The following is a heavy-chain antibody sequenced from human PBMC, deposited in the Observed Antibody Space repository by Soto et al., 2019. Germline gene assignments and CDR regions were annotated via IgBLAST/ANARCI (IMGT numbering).Heavy chain of an antibody. J-gene: IGHJ4*02. V-gene: IGHV3-48*04. D-gene: IGHD1-26*01. CDR2: ISSSGSTI. CDR1: GFTFSSYS. Sequence: GGSLRLSCAASGFTFSSYSMNWVRQAPGKGLEWVSYISSSGSTIYYADSVKGRFTISRDNAKNSLYLQMNSLRAEDTAVYYCARVGATLHFDYWGQGTLVTAPQ. CDR3: ARVGATLHFDY.